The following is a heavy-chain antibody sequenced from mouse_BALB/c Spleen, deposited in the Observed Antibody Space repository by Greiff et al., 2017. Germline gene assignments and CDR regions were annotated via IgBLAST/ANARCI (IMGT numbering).Heavy chain of an antibody. J-gene: IGHJ3*01. CDR2: ISSGGST. V-gene: IGHV5-6-5*01. Sequence: EVMLVESGGGLVKPGGSLKLSCAASGFTFSSYAMSWVRQTPEKRLEWVASISSGGSTYYPDSVKGRFTISRDNARNILYLQMSSLRSEDTAMYYCARESLSWFAYWGQGTLVTVSA. D-gene: IGHD6-2*01. CDR1: GFTFSSYA. CDR3: ARESLSWFAY.